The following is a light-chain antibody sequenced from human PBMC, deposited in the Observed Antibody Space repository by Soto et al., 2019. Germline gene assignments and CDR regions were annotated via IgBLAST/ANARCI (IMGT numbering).Light chain of an antibody. CDR1: SSNIGSDY. Sequence: QSVLTQPPSVSAAAGQKVTISCSGSSSNIGSDYVSWYQQLPGTAPKLLICENNKRPSGIPDRFSGSKSGTSATLGITGLQTGDEADYYCAAWDKSLSGGVFGGGTKLTVL. CDR3: AAWDKSLSGGV. CDR2: ENN. V-gene: IGLV1-51*02. J-gene: IGLJ2*01.